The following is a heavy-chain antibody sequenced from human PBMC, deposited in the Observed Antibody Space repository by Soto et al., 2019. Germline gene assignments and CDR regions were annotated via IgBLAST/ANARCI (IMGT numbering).Heavy chain of an antibody. CDR3: ATHIVVVVAATQPDWFDP. D-gene: IGHD2-15*01. CDR2: IYYSGST. Sequence: ASETLSLTCTVSGGSISSSSYYWGWIRQPPGKGLEWIGSIYYSGSTYYNPSLKSRVTISVDTSKNQFSLKLSSVTAADTAVYYCATHIVVVVAATQPDWFDPWGQGTLVTVSS. V-gene: IGHV4-39*01. J-gene: IGHJ5*02. CDR1: GGSISSSSYY.